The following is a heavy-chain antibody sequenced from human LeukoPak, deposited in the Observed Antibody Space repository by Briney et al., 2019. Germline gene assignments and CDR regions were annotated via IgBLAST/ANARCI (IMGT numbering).Heavy chain of an antibody. CDR1: GGSISSYY. CDR2: IYYSGCT. D-gene: IGHD6-13*01. V-gene: IGHV4-59*01. CDR3: ARDNTRRIAAAGLYYYYYYGMDV. Sequence: SETLSLTCTVSGGSISSYYWSWIRQPPGKGLERIGYIYYSGCTNYNPSLKSRVTISVDTSKNQFSLKLSSVTAADTAVYYCARDNTRRIAAAGLYYYYYYGMDVWGQGTTVTVSS. J-gene: IGHJ6*02.